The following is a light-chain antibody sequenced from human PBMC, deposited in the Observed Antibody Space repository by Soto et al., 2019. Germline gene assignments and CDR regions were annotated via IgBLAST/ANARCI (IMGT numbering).Light chain of an antibody. CDR2: GAS. V-gene: IGKV3-20*01. Sequence: EVVLTQFPGTLSLSPGERATLSCRAIQTITGTYLAWYQQKPGQAPRLLIHGASTRATGIPDRFSGGGTGTDFNLNISRVEPEDFAMYYCQQYGRSKRWTFGQGTKVDIK. J-gene: IGKJ1*01. CDR1: QTITGTY. CDR3: QQYGRSKRWT.